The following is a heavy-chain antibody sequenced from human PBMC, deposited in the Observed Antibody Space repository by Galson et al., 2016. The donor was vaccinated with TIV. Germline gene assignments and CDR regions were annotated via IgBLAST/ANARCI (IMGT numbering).Heavy chain of an antibody. Sequence: LRLSCAASEINFSRFWMHWVRQVPGKGLMWVSRITDDGSDTVYADSVRDRFTISRDNAMDTLYLQMDSLRAEETGVYYCARERRYYGVDVWGQGTTVTVS. CDR3: ARERRYYGVDV. V-gene: IGHV3-74*01. CDR1: EINFSRFW. D-gene: IGHD2-15*01. J-gene: IGHJ6*02. CDR2: ITDDGSDT.